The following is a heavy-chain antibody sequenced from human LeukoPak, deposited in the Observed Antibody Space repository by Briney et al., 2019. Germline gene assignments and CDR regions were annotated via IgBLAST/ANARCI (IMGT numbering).Heavy chain of an antibody. CDR3: ARGAQWLGSYYYMDV. J-gene: IGHJ6*03. CDR1: GYTFTGYY. V-gene: IGHV1-2*02. Sequence: ASVTVSCKASGYTFTGYYMHWVRQAPGQGLEWMGWINPNSGGTNYAQKFQGRVTMTRDTSISTAYMELSRLRSDDTAVYYCARGAQWLGSYYYMDVWGKGTTVTVSS. D-gene: IGHD6-19*01. CDR2: INPNSGGT.